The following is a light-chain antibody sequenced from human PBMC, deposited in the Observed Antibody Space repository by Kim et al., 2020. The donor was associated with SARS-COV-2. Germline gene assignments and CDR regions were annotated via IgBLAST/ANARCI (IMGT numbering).Light chain of an antibody. V-gene: IGLV2-8*01. Sequence: QSALTQPPSASGSPGQSVTISCTGTSSDVGGCNYVSWYQQHPGKAPKLLIYEVSKRPSGVPDRFSGSKSGNTASLTVSGLQAEDEADYYCSSCAGNNNRVFGTGTKVTVL. CDR3: SSCAGNNNRV. CDR1: SSDVGGCNY. J-gene: IGLJ1*01. CDR2: EVS.